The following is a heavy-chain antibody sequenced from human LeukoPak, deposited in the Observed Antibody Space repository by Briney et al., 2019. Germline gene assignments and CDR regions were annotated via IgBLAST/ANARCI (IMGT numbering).Heavy chain of an antibody. CDR1: GGSFSGYY. CDR2: IYSSGST. J-gene: IGHJ3*02. D-gene: IGHD3-10*01. CDR3: ARSDGYGLIGI. Sequence: SETLSLTCAVYGGSFSGYYWGWIRQPPGKTLEWIGSIYSSGSTYYNPSLKSRVIILFDTAKNHFSLNLSSVTAADTAVYYCARSDGYGLIGIWGQGTMVTVSS. V-gene: IGHV4-34*01.